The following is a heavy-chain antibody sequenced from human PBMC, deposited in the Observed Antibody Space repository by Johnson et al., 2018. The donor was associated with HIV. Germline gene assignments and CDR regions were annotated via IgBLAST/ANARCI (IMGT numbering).Heavy chain of an antibody. CDR3: AKVNRPKSGSWVDDAFDI. CDR2: IWYDGSNK. V-gene: IGHV3-33*06. D-gene: IGHD1-26*01. CDR1: GFTFSSYG. J-gene: IGHJ3*02. Sequence: QVQLVESGGGVVQPGRSLRLSCAASGFTFSSYGMHWVRQAPGKGLEWVAVIWYDGSNKYYADSVKGRFTISRDNSENTLYLQMNSLRAEDTAVYYCAKVNRPKSGSWVDDAFDIWGQGTMVTVSS.